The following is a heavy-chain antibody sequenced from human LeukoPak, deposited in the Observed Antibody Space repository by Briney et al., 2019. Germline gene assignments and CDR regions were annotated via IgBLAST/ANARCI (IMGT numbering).Heavy chain of an antibody. D-gene: IGHD5-12*01. Sequence: GGSLRLSCAASGFTFSSYSMNWVRQAPGKGLEWVSSISSSSSYIYYADSVKGRFTISRDNAKNSLYLQMNSLRAEDTAVYYCATLGSDYEQLFDYWGQGNLVTVSS. CDR2: ISSSSSYI. J-gene: IGHJ4*02. CDR1: GFTFSSYS. CDR3: ATLGSDYEQLFDY. V-gene: IGHV3-21*01.